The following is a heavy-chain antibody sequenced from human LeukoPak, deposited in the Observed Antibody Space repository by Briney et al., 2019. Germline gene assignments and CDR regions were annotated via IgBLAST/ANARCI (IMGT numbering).Heavy chain of an antibody. D-gene: IGHD2-2*01. J-gene: IGHJ6*02. CDR2: IKQDGGAM. CDR3: ARDLSSTSSYAMDV. Sequence: GGSLRLSCTASGFTFTSYGMNWVRQAPGKGLEWVANIKQDGGAMYYVDSVKGRFTVSRDNAKNSLYLQMNSLRAEDTAVYYCARDLSSTSSYAMDVWGQGTAVTVSS. CDR1: GFTFTSYG. V-gene: IGHV3-7*05.